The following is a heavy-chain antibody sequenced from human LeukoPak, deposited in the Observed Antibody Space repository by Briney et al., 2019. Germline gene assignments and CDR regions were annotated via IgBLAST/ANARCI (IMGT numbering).Heavy chain of an antibody. V-gene: IGHV3-23*01. CDR2: ISNSGGST. CDR1: GFTFSSYA. D-gene: IGHD2-15*01. CDR3: ARNGGVYCNGGSCYSAY. J-gene: IGHJ4*02. Sequence: PGGSLRLSCAASGFTFSSYAMSWVRQAPGKGLEWVSAISNSGGSTYFADSVKGRFTISRDNSKNTLYLQMNSLRAEDTAVYYCARNGGVYCNGGSCYSAYWGQGTLVTVSS.